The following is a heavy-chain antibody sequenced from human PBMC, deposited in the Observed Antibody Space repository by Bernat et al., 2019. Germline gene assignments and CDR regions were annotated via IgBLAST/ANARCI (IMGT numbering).Heavy chain of an antibody. CDR2: IAYVGSLK. V-gene: IGHV3-30-3*02. Sequence: QVQLVESGGGVVQPGRSLRLSCAASGFTFSSYALHWVRQAPGKGLEWVAVIAYVGSLKFYADSVKDRFTISRDNSRSKLCLQMNSLRTKDTTVYYCAKKGPEGGSAAAAMEYWGRGTLVTGSS. CDR1: GFTFSSYA. D-gene: IGHD6-13*01. CDR3: AKKGPEGGSAAAAMEY. J-gene: IGHJ3*01.